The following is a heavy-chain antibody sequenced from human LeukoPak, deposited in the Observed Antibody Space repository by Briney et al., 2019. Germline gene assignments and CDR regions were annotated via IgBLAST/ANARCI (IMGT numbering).Heavy chain of an antibody. V-gene: IGHV2-5*02. D-gene: IGHD5-18*01. CDR3: AHRNTIQLWCNWFDP. CDR1: GFSLSTSGVG. Sequence: SGPTLVRPTHTLTLTCTFSGFSLSTSGVGVGWIRQPPGKALERLALIYWDDDKRYSPSQKGRLTITKDTSKNQVVLTMTNRGPVDTATYYCAHRNTIQLWCNWFDPWGQGTLVTVSS. CDR2: IYWDDDK. J-gene: IGHJ5*02.